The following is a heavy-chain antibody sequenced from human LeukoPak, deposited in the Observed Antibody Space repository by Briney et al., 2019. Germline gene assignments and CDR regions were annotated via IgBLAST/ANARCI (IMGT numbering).Heavy chain of an antibody. V-gene: IGHV4-61*05. Sequence: PSETLSLTCAVSGGSISSSSYYWDWIRQPPGKGLEWIGYIYYSGSTNYNPSLKSRVTISVDTSKNQFSLKLSSVIAADTAVYYCARLGGDYELYYFDYWGQGTLVTVSS. D-gene: IGHD4-17*01. CDR2: IYYSGST. CDR3: ARLGGDYELYYFDY. CDR1: GGSISSSSYY. J-gene: IGHJ4*02.